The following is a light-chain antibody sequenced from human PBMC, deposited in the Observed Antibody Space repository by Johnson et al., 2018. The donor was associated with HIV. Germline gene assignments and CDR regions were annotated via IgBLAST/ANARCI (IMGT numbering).Light chain of an antibody. CDR2: DNN. CDR3: GTWDTSLSAGGV. Sequence: QPVLTQPPSVSAAPGQKVTISCSGSSSNIGNNYVSWYQQLPGTAPKLLIYDNNKRPSGIPDRFSGSKSGTSATLGITGLQTGDEADYYCGTWDTSLSAGGVFGTWTKVPVL. CDR1: SSNIGNNY. J-gene: IGLJ1*01. V-gene: IGLV1-51*01.